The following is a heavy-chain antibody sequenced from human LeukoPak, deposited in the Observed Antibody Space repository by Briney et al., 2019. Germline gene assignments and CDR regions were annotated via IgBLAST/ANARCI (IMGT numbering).Heavy chain of an antibody. CDR2: INHSEST. V-gene: IGHV4-30-2*01. J-gene: IGHJ4*02. CDR1: GGSISSGDYY. CDR3: AREEGGAAGKGFDY. Sequence: SETLSLTCIVSGGSISSGDYYWSWMRQPPGKGLEGIGYINHSESTYYKPSLKSRVTISVDRSKNHFSLNLSYVTAADTAVYYCAREEGGAAGKGFDYWGQGTPVTVSS. D-gene: IGHD6-13*01.